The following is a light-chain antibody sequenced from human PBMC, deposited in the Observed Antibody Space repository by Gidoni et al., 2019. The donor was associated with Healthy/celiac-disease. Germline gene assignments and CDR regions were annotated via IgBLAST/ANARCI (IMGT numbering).Light chain of an antibody. CDR1: SPNTGSNY. Sequence: QSVLTQPPSASGTPGQGVTITCSGSSPNTGSNYVYWYQQPPGTAPKLLIDRNNQRPSGVPRRFSGSQSGTSAALAISGLRPEDEADYYCAAWDDSLSGLWVFGGGTKLTVL. CDR2: RNN. CDR3: AAWDDSLSGLWV. J-gene: IGLJ3*02. V-gene: IGLV1-47*01.